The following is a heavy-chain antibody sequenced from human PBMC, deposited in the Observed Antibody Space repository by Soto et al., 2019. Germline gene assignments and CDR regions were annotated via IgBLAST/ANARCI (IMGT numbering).Heavy chain of an antibody. CDR3: AKVRYSSSSDAFEI. CDR2: ISYDGSNK. Sequence: EGSLRLSCAASGFTLSSYGMHWVRQAPGKGLEWVAVISYDGSNKYYADSVKGRFTISRDNSKNTLYLQMNSLRAEDTAVYYCAKVRYSSSSDAFEIWGQGTMVTVSS. V-gene: IGHV3-30*18. CDR1: GFTLSSYG. D-gene: IGHD6-13*01. J-gene: IGHJ3*02.